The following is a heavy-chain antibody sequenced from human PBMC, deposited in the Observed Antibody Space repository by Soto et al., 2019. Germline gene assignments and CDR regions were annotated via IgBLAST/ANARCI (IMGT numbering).Heavy chain of an antibody. Sequence: SETLSLTCAVYGGSFSGYYWSWIRQPPGKGLEWIGESNHNESTNYNPSLKSRVTISVDTSKNQFSLKLSSVTAADTAVYYCARGDCSSTSCYFGAGPQKLDYWGQGTLVTVSS. CDR2: SNHNEST. V-gene: IGHV4-34*01. CDR1: GGSFSGYY. CDR3: ARGDCSSTSCYFGAGPQKLDY. J-gene: IGHJ4*02. D-gene: IGHD2-2*01.